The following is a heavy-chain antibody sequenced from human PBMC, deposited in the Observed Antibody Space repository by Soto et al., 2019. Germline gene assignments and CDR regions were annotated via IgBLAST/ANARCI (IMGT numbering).Heavy chain of an antibody. CDR3: SIGFFEPIDF. Sequence: QVQLVQSGAEVKKPGSSVKVSCKASGGPFTNYAITWVRQAPGQGLEWMGRIVDIVGIAEYAQKFQGRVTISVDKSTSTAHMEVSGLKSEDTAVYYCSIGFFEPIDFWGQGTLVTVSS. CDR2: IVDIVGIA. CDR1: GGPFTNYA. V-gene: IGHV1-69*04. J-gene: IGHJ4*02. D-gene: IGHD3-3*01.